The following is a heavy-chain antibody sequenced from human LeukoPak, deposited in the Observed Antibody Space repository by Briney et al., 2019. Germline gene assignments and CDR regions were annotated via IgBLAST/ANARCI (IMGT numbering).Heavy chain of an antibody. D-gene: IGHD5-18*01. CDR1: GXTFSSYA. CDR3: AKDRFSYHFDY. V-gene: IGHV3-23*01. J-gene: IGHJ4*02. CDR2: ISASGGST. Sequence: GGSLRLSFAASGXTFSSYAMSWVGQAPGKGLEWVSAISASGGSTYYADSVKGRFAISRDNSKNTLYLQMNSLRAEDTAVYYCAKDRFSYHFDYWGQGTLVTVSS.